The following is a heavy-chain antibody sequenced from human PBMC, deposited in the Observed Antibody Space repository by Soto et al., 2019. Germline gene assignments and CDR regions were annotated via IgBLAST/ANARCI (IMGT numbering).Heavy chain of an antibody. CDR3: ARILDSTHYFDS. V-gene: IGHV2-70*01. CDR2: IDWRDNK. J-gene: IGHJ4*02. Sequence: QSGPTLVNPTPTLTLTCTFSGFSLTTSGVCVSWIRQPPGKAMEWLALIDWRDNKYYSTSLKTSLTISKGTSKNQVVLIMTNMDPVVTGTYYCARILDSTHYFDSWGQGALVTVSS. CDR1: GFSLTTSGVC. D-gene: IGHD2-15*01.